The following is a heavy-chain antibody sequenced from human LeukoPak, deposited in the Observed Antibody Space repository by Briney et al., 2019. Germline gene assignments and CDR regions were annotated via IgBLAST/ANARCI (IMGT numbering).Heavy chain of an antibody. CDR1: GGSIRSYY. D-gene: IGHD3-10*01. V-gene: IGHV4-59*01. Sequence: SETQSLTCTVSGGSIRSYYWSWLRQPPGKGLEWIGYIYYSGSTNYNPSLKSRVTISVDTSKNQFSLKLSSVTAADTAVYYCARDWHGSGSVHSFGPWAQGPLVTVSS. J-gene: IGHJ5*02. CDR2: IYYSGST. CDR3: ARDWHGSGSVHSFGP.